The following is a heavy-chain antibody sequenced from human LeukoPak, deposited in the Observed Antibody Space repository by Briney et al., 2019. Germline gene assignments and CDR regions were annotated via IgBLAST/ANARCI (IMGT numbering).Heavy chain of an antibody. V-gene: IGHV3-21*04. CDR1: GFTFSSYS. J-gene: IGHJ4*02. CDR2: ISSSSSYI. Sequence: GGSLRLSCAASGFTFSSYSMNWVRQAPGKGLEWVSSISSSSSYIYYADSVKGRFTISRDNSKNTLYLQMNSLRAEDTAVYYCAKVRGDILTGSFDYWGQGTLVTVSS. CDR3: AKVRGDILTGSFDY. D-gene: IGHD3-9*01.